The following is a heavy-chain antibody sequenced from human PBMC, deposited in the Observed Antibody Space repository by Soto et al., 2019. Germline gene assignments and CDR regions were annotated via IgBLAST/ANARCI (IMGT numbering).Heavy chain of an antibody. CDR2: INFDGSST. CDR3: ARVGGGWYDTNCAY. V-gene: IGHV3-74*01. Sequence: EVQLVESGGGLVQPGGSLRLSCAASGFTFSNYWMHWVRQAPGKGLVWASRINFDGSSTSYTDSVKGRVAISRDNAKNTLELQMNSLVAEDTAVYECARVGGGWYDTNCAYWGQGTLVTVSS. D-gene: IGHD6-19*01. J-gene: IGHJ4*02. CDR1: GFTFSNYW.